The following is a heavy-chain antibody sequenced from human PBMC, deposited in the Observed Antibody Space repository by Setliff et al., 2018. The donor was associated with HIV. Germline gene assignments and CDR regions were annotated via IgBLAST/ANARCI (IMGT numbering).Heavy chain of an antibody. CDR3: ARQDIPTGYYLFDY. V-gene: IGHV1-2*06. D-gene: IGHD3-9*01. CDR2: INPNMGDT. J-gene: IGHJ4*02. Sequence: GASVKVPCKASGYKFTGHHIQWMRQAPGQGLEWMGRINPNMGDTQYAQKFQGRIIMTRDTSINTVYMELSSLTSDDTALYYCARQDIPTGYYLFDYWGQGTQVTVSS. CDR1: GYKFTGHH.